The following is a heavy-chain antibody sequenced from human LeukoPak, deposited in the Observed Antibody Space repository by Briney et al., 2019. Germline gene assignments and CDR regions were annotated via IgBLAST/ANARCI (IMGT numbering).Heavy chain of an antibody. Sequence: GGSLRLSCAASGFTFSSYTMGWVRQAPGKGLEWVSGVSGSGGSTHYADSVKGRFTISRDNSKNTLYLQMNSLRAEDTAVYYCAASLPNIVVVPATKGPFGYWGQGTLVTVSS. CDR2: VSGSGGST. CDR1: GFTFSSYT. V-gene: IGHV3-23*01. CDR3: AASLPNIVVVPATKGPFGY. J-gene: IGHJ4*02. D-gene: IGHD2-2*01.